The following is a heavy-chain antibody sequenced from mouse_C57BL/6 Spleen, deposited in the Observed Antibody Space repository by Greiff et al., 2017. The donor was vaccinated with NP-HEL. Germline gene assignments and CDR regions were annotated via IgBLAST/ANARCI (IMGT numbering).Heavy chain of an antibody. V-gene: IGHV1-53*01. CDR1: GYTFTSYW. J-gene: IGHJ4*01. CDR3: ARLETDYYAMDY. CDR2: INPSNGST. Sequence: VQLQQPGTELVKPGASVKLSCKASGYTFTSYWMHWVKQRPGQGLEWIGNINPSNGSTNYNEKFKSKATLTVDKSSSTAYMQLSSLTSEDSAVYYCARLETDYYAMDYWGQGTSVTVSS.